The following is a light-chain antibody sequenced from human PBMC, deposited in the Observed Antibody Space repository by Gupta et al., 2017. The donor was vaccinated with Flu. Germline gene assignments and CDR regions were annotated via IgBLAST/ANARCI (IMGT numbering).Light chain of an antibody. J-gene: IGLJ2*01. CDR1: SNNIGRFDY. CDR2: GIT. CDR3: CSYAGTFTFV. Sequence: TSNNIGRFDYVSWFQQHPGKAPKLILYGITERSSGVPNRFSGTKSGNTASLTISGLQGEDEADYFCCSYAGTFTFVFGGGTKVTVL. V-gene: IGLV2-11*03.